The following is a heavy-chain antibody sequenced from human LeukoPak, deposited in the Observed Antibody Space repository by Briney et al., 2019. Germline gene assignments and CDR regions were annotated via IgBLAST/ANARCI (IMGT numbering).Heavy chain of an antibody. Sequence: ASVKVSCKASGGTFSSYAISWVRQAPGQGLEWMGGIIPIFGTTNYAQKFQGRVTITADESTSTVYMELSSLRSEDTAVYYCASANSSSWSDFDYWGQGTLVTVSS. CDR1: GGTFSSYA. CDR3: ASANSSSWSDFDY. D-gene: IGHD6-13*01. J-gene: IGHJ4*02. V-gene: IGHV1-69*13. CDR2: IIPIFGTT.